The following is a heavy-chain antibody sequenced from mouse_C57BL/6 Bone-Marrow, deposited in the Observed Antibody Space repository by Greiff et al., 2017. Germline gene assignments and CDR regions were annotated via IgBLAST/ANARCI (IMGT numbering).Heavy chain of an antibody. CDR2: IDPSDSYT. CDR3: ARGEDY. J-gene: IGHJ4*01. Sequence: LVESGAELVMPGASVKLSCKASGYTFTSYWMHWVKQRPGQGLEWIGEIDPSDSYTNYNQKFKGKSTLTVDKSSSTAYMQLSSLTSEDSAVYYCARGEDYWGQGTSVTVSS. V-gene: IGHV1-69*01. CDR1: GYTFTSYW.